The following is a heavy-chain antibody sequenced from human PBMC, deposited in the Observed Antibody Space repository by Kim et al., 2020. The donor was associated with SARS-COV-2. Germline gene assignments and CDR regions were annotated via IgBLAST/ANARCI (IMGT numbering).Heavy chain of an antibody. Sequence: LKSRVTISVDTSKNQFSLKLSSVTAADTAVYYCAREVDSSGYSEDDAFDIWGQGTMVTVSS. V-gene: IGHV4-34*01. CDR3: AREVDSSGYSEDDAFDI. J-gene: IGHJ3*02. D-gene: IGHD3-22*01.